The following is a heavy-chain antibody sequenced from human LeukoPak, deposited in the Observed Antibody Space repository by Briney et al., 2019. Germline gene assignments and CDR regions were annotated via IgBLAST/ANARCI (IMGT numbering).Heavy chain of an antibody. CDR3: ARDLHLYCTNGVCYSNWFDP. J-gene: IGHJ5*02. Sequence: ASVKVSCKAPGGTFSSYAISWVRQAPGQGLEWMGGIIPIFGTANYAQKFQGRVTITTDESTSTAYMELSSLRSEDTAVYYCARDLHLYCTNGVCYSNWFDPWGQGTLVTVSS. CDR1: GGTFSSYA. V-gene: IGHV1-69*05. D-gene: IGHD2-8*01. CDR2: IIPIFGTA.